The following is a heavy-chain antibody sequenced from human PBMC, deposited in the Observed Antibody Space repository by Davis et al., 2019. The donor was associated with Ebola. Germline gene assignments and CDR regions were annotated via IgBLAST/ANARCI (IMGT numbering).Heavy chain of an antibody. V-gene: IGHV6-1*01. CDR3: ARGPMYSSSSVDYYFGMDV. D-gene: IGHD6-6*01. CDR2: TYYYRSKWNN. CDR1: GDTVSGNSGA. J-gene: IGHJ6*04. Sequence: HSQTLSLTCAISGDTVSGNSGAWNWIRQSPSRGLEWLGRTYYYRSKWNNDYAVSVKSRITINPDTTKNQFSLKLSSVTAADTAVYYCARGPMYSSSSVDYYFGMDVWGKGTAVTVSS.